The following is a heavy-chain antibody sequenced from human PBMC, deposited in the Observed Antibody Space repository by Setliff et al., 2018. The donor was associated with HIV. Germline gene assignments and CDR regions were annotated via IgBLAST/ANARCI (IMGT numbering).Heavy chain of an antibody. CDR2: IGGGSTSHM. V-gene: IGHV3-11*03. Sequence: PGGSLRLSCAASGFTFSDHYRSWIRQAPGKGLEWVSYIGGGSTSHMNYADSVKGRFTISRDNDKNSLYLQMNSLIAEDTAVYYCARYTWNNWIFGWFDPWCQGTKVTVAS. CDR3: ARYTWNNWIFGWFDP. J-gene: IGHJ5*02. D-gene: IGHD1-20*01. CDR1: GFTFSDHY.